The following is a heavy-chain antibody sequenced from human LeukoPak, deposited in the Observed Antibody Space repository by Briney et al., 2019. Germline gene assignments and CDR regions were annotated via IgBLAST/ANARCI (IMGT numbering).Heavy chain of an antibody. CDR2: IYYSGST. J-gene: IGHJ4*02. Sequence: PSETLSLTCTVSGVSISSGGYYWSWIRQHPGKGLEWIGYIYYSGSTYYNPSLKSRLTISVDTSKNQFSLKLSSVSAADTAVYYCARGGGDVYNVFDYWGQGTLVTVSS. D-gene: IGHD5-24*01. V-gene: IGHV4-31*03. CDR3: ARGGGDVYNVFDY. CDR1: GVSISSGGYY.